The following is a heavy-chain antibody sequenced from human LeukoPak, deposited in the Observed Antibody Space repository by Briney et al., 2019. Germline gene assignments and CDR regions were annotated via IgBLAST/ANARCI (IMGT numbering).Heavy chain of an antibody. Sequence: ASVKVSCKASGGTFSSYAISWVRQAPGQGLEWMGGIIPIFGTANYAQKFQGRVTITTDESTSTAYMELSSLRSEDTAVYYCAREANYDFWSGYYFFDYWGQGTLVTVSS. CDR3: AREANYDFWSGYYFFDY. CDR1: GGTFSSYA. V-gene: IGHV1-69*05. J-gene: IGHJ4*02. CDR2: IIPIFGTA. D-gene: IGHD3-3*01.